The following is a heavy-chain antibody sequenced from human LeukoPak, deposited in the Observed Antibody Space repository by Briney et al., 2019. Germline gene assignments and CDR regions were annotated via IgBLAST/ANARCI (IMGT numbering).Heavy chain of an antibody. J-gene: IGHJ5*02. V-gene: IGHV3-74*01. Sequence: PGGSLRLSCATSGFTFSAYWMHWVRQVPGKGLVRVSHINNDGSKTTYADSVKGRFTISRDNAKNTLNLQMNSLRVEDSAVYFCVRDAPNSRFDPWGQGTLVTVSS. CDR3: VRDAPNSRFDP. D-gene: IGHD2/OR15-2a*01. CDR2: INNDGSKT. CDR1: GFTFSAYW.